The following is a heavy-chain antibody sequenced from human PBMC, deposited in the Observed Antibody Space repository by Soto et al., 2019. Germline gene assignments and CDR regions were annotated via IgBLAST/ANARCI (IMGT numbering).Heavy chain of an antibody. CDR3: ARLSDYYDSSGYVDY. D-gene: IGHD3-22*01. J-gene: IGHJ4*02. CDR2: IYYSGST. Sequence: SETLSLTCTVSGGSISSSSYYWGWIRQPPGKGLEWIGSIYYSGSTYYNPSLKSRVTISVDTSKNQFSLKLSSVTAADTAVYYCARLSDYYDSSGYVDYWGQGTLVTVSS. V-gene: IGHV4-39*01. CDR1: GGSISSSSYY.